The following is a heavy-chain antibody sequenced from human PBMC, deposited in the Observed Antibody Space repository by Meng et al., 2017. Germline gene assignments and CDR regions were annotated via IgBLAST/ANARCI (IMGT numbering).Heavy chain of an antibody. Sequence: QSGQSVPQVKKPGASVKASCKPSGYNFPDYYIHWVRRAPGQGLEWMGRINPKSGDTHYAQKFQARVTMTGDTSISTAYMELSGLRSDDTAMYYCARDEDISAAGKLFGDYWGQGTLVIVSS. CDR1: GYNFPDYY. D-gene: IGHD6-25*01. CDR3: ARDEDISAAGKLFGDY. J-gene: IGHJ4*02. CDR2: INPKSGDT. V-gene: IGHV1-2*06.